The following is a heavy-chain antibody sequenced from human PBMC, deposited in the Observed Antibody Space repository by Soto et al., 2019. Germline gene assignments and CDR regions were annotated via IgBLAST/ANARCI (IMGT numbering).Heavy chain of an antibody. Sequence: PXESLKISFKGSGYSFTSYWIGWVRQIPGKGLEWMGIIYPGDSDTRYSPSFQGQVTISADKSISTAYLQWSSLKASDTAMYYCARSHSPNYYDSSGPILDAFDIWGQGTMV. J-gene: IGHJ3*02. CDR1: GYSFTSYW. D-gene: IGHD3-22*01. CDR3: ARSHSPNYYDSSGPILDAFDI. CDR2: IYPGDSDT. V-gene: IGHV5-51*01.